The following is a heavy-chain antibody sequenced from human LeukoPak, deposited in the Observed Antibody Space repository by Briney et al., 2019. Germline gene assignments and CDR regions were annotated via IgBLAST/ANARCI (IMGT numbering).Heavy chain of an antibody. D-gene: IGHD3-22*01. CDR3: ASFYYDSSGYYSAFDI. V-gene: IGHV1-8*01. CDR2: MNPNSGNT. Sequence: ASEKVSCKASGYTLTRYDINWVRQATGQGLEWMGWMNPNSGNTGYAQKFQGRVTMTRNTSISTAYMELSSLRSEDTAVYYCASFYYDSSGYYSAFDIWGQGTMVTVSS. J-gene: IGHJ3*02. CDR1: GYTLTRYD.